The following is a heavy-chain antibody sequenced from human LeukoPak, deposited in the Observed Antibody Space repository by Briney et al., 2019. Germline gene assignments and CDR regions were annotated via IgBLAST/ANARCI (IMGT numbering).Heavy chain of an antibody. D-gene: IGHD3-10*01. CDR3: AKAGVYYGSGSLDY. V-gene: IGHV3-9*01. CDR1: GFTFDDYA. Sequence: GRSLRLSCAASGFTFDDYAMHWVRQAPGKGLEWVSGISWNSGSIDYADSVKGRFTISRDNAKNSLYLQMNSLRAEDTALYYCAKAGVYYGSGSLDYWGQGTLVTVSS. CDR2: ISWNSGSI. J-gene: IGHJ4*02.